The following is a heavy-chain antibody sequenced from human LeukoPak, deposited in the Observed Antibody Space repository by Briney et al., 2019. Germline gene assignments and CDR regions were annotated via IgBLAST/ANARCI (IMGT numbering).Heavy chain of an antibody. CDR2: IYYSGST. J-gene: IGHJ5*02. CDR3: ARLSYYYDSSGYGGWFDP. Sequence: SETLPLTCTVSGSSISSYYWSWIRQPPGKGLEWIGYIYYSGSTNYNPSLKSRVTISVDTSKNQFSLKLSSVTAADTAVYYCARLSYYYDSSGYGGWFDPWGQGTLVTVSS. V-gene: IGHV4-59*08. CDR1: GSSISSYY. D-gene: IGHD3-22*01.